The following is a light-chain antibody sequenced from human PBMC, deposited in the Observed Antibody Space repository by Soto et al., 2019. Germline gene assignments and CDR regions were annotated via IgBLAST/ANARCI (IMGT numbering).Light chain of an antibody. V-gene: IGKV3-20*01. Sequence: EAIFSLSPRTLSLYPGERATLSCRASQSVGGSSLVWYQQRPGQAPRVLIYHTSYRATGIPDRFSGSGSGTDFTLTISRLEPEDFAVYYCQQYYSSSRTFGQRSKV. CDR1: QSVGGSS. J-gene: IGKJ1*01. CDR3: QQYYSSSRT. CDR2: HTS.